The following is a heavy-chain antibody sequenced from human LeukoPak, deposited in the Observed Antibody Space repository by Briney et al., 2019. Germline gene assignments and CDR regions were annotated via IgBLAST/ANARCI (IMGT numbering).Heavy chain of an antibody. Sequence: PGGSLILSCAASGFTFSTYAMTWVRQAPGRRLERGSGINSNGDEIYYADSVRCRFTISADNSNNALYLQMNSLKAADTAVYYCANWIGSSSRDYWGQGTLVTVSS. CDR1: GFTFSTYA. J-gene: IGHJ4*02. D-gene: IGHD6-6*01. CDR3: ANWIGSSSRDY. CDR2: INSNGDEI. V-gene: IGHV3-23*01.